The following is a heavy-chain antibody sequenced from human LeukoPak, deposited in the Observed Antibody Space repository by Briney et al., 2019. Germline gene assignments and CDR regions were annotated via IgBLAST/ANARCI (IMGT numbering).Heavy chain of an antibody. D-gene: IGHD3-22*01. J-gene: IGHJ3*02. CDR3: ARVGYYYDSSGYYGAFDI. V-gene: IGHV3-23*01. CDR1: GLTFTSYA. CDR2: INGGGAST. Sequence: GGSLRLSCAASGLTFTSYAMSWVRQAPGKGLEWVSVINGGGASTDYADSVKGRFTISRDNAKNSLYLQMNSLRAEDTALYYCARVGYYYDSSGYYGAFDIWGQGTMVTVSS.